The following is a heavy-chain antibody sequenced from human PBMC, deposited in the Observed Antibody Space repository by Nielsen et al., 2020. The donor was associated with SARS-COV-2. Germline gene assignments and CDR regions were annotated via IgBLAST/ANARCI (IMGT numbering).Heavy chain of an antibody. CDR2: ISYDGSNE. V-gene: IGHV3-30*18. Sequence: GGSLRLSCAASGFTFSSYGMHWVRQAPGKGLEWVAVISYDGSNEYYADSVKGRFTISRDNSKNTLYLQMNSLRAEDTAVYYCAKTYDYGDYLVDYWGQGTLVTVSS. D-gene: IGHD4-17*01. CDR1: GFTFSSYG. J-gene: IGHJ4*02. CDR3: AKTYDYGDYLVDY.